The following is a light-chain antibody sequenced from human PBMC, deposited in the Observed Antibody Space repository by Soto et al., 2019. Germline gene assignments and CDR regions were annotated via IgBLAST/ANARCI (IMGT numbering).Light chain of an antibody. J-gene: IGLJ1*01. CDR1: SSDVGGFNS. CDR3: SSYTSTMTNV. V-gene: IGLV2-14*03. CDR2: DVV. Sequence: QSVLTQPASVSGSPGQSITISCTGTSSDVGGFNSVSWYQRRPGTAPKLILYDVVDRPSGVSYRFSGSKSGNTASLTISGLQAADEADYFCSSYTSTMTNVFGSGT.